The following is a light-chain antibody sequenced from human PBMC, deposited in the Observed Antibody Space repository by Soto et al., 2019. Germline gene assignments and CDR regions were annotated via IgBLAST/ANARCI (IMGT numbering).Light chain of an antibody. J-gene: IGKJ1*01. CDR3: QQHDSRPWT. V-gene: IGKV1-33*01. CDR2: DAS. CDR1: QDTSNF. Sequence: DIHMTQSPSSLSAAVGGRITDTNQASQDTSNFLNWYQYKPGEAPKLLIFDASYLATGDPSGFSARGFGTDFTFTVSPLQPEDNATYYCQQHDSRPWTFGQGTKVDIK.